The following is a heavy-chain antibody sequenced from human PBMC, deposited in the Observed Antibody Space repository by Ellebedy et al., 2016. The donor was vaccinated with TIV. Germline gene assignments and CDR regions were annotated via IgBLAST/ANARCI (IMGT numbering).Heavy chain of an antibody. CDR2: VRYDGSKT. D-gene: IGHD3-10*01. CDR1: GFTFSSYG. Sequence: GGSLRLSCEASGFTFSSYGLHWVRQAPGKGLEWVAFVRYDGSKTYYADSVKGRFTISRDNSKNMLYLQMNSLRDEDTAVYYCAKGLWFGERSCWGQGTLVTVSS. CDR3: AKGLWFGERSC. J-gene: IGHJ4*02. V-gene: IGHV3-30*02.